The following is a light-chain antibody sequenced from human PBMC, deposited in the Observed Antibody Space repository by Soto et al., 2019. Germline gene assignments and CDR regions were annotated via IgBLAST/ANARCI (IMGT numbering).Light chain of an antibody. Sequence: ILMTQSPSSLSASVGDRVTITCRASQAIGNDLGWYQQKPGKAPKLLIYKASTLKSGVPSRFSGSGSGTEFTLTISSLQPDDFATYYCQHYNSYSEAFGQGTKVELK. CDR1: QAIGND. J-gene: IGKJ1*01. CDR3: QHYNSYSEA. V-gene: IGKV1-5*03. CDR2: KAS.